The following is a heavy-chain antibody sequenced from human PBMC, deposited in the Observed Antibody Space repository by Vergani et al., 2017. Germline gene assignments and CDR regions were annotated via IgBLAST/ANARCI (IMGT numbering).Heavy chain of an antibody. J-gene: IGHJ3*02. CDR2: IYYSGST. CDR1: GGSISSYY. D-gene: IGHD2-21*02. V-gene: IGHV4-59*08. CDR3: ARHLANAYCGGDCYYDAFDI. Sequence: QVQLQQWGAGLLKPSETLSLTCAVYGGSISSYYWIWIRQPPGKGLEWIGYIYYSGSTNYNPSLKSRVTIPVDTSKNQFSLKLSSVTAADTAVYYCARHLANAYCGGDCYYDAFDIWGQGTMVTVSS.